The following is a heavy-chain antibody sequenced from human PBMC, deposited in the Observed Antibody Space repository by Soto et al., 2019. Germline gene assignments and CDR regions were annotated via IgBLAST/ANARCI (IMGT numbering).Heavy chain of an antibody. Sequence: PSETLSLSCTVSGGSSSSYYWSWIRQPRGKGLEWIGCIYYSGSTNYNPSLKSRVTISVDTSKDQFSLKLSSVTAADTAVYYCARAGAVAGSPLYYYGMDVWGQGTTVTVSS. V-gene: IGHV4-59*01. J-gene: IGHJ6*02. D-gene: IGHD6-19*01. CDR3: ARAGAVAGSPLYYYGMDV. CDR1: GGSSSSYY. CDR2: IYYSGST.